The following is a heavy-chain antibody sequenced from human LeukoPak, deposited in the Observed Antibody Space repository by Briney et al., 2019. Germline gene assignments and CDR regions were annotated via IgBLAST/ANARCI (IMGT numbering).Heavy chain of an antibody. V-gene: IGHV3-7*03. CDR3: ARVGCGGDCYPYNWFDP. CDR1: GFIFSNYW. D-gene: IGHD2-21*01. Sequence: GGSLRLSCTASGFIFSNYWMSWIRQAPGRGLEWVASIKQDGTETHYVDSVKGRFTISKDNAKNSLYLQLDSLRVEDTAVYYCARVGCGGDCYPYNWFDPWGQGTLVTVSS. CDR2: IKQDGTET. J-gene: IGHJ5*02.